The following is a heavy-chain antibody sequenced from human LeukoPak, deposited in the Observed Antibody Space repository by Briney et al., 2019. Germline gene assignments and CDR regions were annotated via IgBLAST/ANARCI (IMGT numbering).Heavy chain of an antibody. V-gene: IGHV3-30-3*01. CDR1: GFAFSSLA. CDR3: ARDLMDYGDYLKGYYYYYGMDV. J-gene: IGHJ6*02. Sequence: HPGTSLRLSCAVSGFAFSSLAMHWVRQAPGKGLEWVAFISYDGNNQYYADSVKGRFTISRDNSKNTLYLQMNSLRAEDTAVYYCARDLMDYGDYLKGYYYYYGMDVWGQGTTVTVSS. D-gene: IGHD4-17*01. CDR2: ISYDGNNQ.